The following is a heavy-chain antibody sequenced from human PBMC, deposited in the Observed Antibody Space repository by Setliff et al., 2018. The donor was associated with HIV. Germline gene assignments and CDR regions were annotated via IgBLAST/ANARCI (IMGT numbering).Heavy chain of an antibody. CDR1: GGSISSYY. Sequence: SETLSLTCTVSGGSISSYYWSWIRQPAGKGLEWIGRIYTSGSTNYNPSLKSRVTMSVDTSKNQFSLKLSSVTAADTAVYYCARGYCSGGSCYFSVDAFDIWGQGTMGTVSS. CDR3: ARGYCSGGSCYFSVDAFDI. D-gene: IGHD2-15*01. CDR2: IYTSGST. V-gene: IGHV4-4*07. J-gene: IGHJ3*02.